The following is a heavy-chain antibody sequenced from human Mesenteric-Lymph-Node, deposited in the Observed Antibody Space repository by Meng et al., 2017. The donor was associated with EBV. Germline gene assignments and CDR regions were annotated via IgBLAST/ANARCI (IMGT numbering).Heavy chain of an antibody. CDR2: IYWDNDK. CDR1: GFSPSTSGVG. Sequence: TLEQSGAPLVQPPRALPLPCGFFGFSPSTSGVGVGWIRQPPGKAPEWLVFIYWDNDKRYSPSLKSRLTITKDTSKNQVVFTMTNMDPVDTATYYCAHRGGGNGWNEGYFDSWGQGTLVTVSS. CDR3: AHRGGGNGWNEGYFDS. D-gene: IGHD1-1*01. V-gene: IGHV2-5*02. J-gene: IGHJ4*02.